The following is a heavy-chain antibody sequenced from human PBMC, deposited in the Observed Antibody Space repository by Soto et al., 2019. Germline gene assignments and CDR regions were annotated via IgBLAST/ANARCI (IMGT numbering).Heavy chain of an antibody. CDR1: GYTFTSYG. CDR3: ARGWSNYYGAGSYQREPYYYYYYYMDV. V-gene: IGHV1-18*01. CDR2: ISAYNGNT. J-gene: IGHJ6*03. Sequence: QVQLVQSGAEVKKPGASVKVSCKASGYTFTSYGISWVRQAPGQGLEWMGWISAYNGNTNYAQQLQGRVTMTTDTSKSTAYMELRSLRSDDKAVYYCARGWSNYYGAGSYQREPYYYYYYYMDVWGKGTTVTVSS. D-gene: IGHD3-10*01.